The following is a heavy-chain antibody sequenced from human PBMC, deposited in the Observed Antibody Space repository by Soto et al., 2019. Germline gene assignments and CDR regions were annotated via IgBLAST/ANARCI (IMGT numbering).Heavy chain of an antibody. CDR3: ARTPITSGSYHYDS. CDR2: ISSGGGTI. D-gene: IGHD3-10*01. CDR1: GLTFSDYK. J-gene: IGHJ4*02. Sequence: GEPLRRSCAASGLTFSDYKMTGMRQATGKGLEWVSYISSGGGTIHYADSVKGRFTISRDNAKTSLYLQMNSLRAEDTAVYYCARTPITSGSYHYDSWGQGTLVTVS. V-gene: IGHV3-11*01.